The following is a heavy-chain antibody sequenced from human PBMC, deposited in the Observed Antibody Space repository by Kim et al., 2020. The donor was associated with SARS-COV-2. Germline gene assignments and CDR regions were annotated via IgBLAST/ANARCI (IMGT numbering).Heavy chain of an antibody. J-gene: IGHJ4*02. CDR3: AREGISRLYFDS. CDR1: GVSISPYY. D-gene: IGHD3-3*02. Sequence: SETLSLTCAVSGVSISPYYWAWIRQPAGKGLEFVGRVYATGSTDYEPSLRGRLTISVDTSKNQFSLELAAVTAADTAVYYCAREGISRLYFDSWGQGILVNVSP. V-gene: IGHV4-4*07. CDR2: VYATGST.